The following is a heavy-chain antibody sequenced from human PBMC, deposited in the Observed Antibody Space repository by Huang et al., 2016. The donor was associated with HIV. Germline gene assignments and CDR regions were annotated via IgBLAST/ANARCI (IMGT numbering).Heavy chain of an antibody. Sequence: QVQLVQSGGEVKKPGASVKVSCKASGYDFTSYGVSWVGQAPGQGLEWVGGSGSPNGDTTYAQRFQGSVTLNTDTSTNTAYMEMRSLRTDDTAIYYCARDPWYTNVWKRNAASVIWGQGTMVIVSS. V-gene: IGHV1-18*01. CDR2: SGSPNGDT. J-gene: IGHJ3*02. D-gene: IGHD2-2*02. CDR3: ARDPWYTNVWKRNAASVI. CDR1: GYDFTSYG.